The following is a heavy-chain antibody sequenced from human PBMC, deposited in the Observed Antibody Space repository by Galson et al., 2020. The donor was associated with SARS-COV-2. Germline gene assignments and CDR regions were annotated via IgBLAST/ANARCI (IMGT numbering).Heavy chain of an antibody. CDR1: GYSFTSYW. CDR2: IYPGDSDT. J-gene: IGHJ4*02. CDR3: ASSSSSWYSVWFDY. Sequence: GGSLRLSCKGSGYSFTSYWIGWVRQMPGKGLEWMGIIYPGDSDTRYSPSFQGQVTISADKSISTAYLQWSSLKASDTAMYYCASSSSSWYSVWFDYWGQGTLVTVSS. D-gene: IGHD6-13*01. V-gene: IGHV5-51*01.